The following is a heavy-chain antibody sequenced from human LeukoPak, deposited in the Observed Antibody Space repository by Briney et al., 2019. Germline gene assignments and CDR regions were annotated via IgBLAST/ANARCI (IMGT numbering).Heavy chain of an antibody. D-gene: IGHD1-1*01. V-gene: IGHV3-48*01. J-gene: IGHJ4*02. CDR2: IGTSSTNI. CDR3: AREGDTTGVSGTEFDY. Sequence: GGSLRLSCAVSGFTFSAYCMNWVRQAPGKGLERISYIGTSSTNIYYSDSVKGRFTISRDNARNSLYLQMNSLRAEDTAVYYCAREGDTTGVSGTEFDYWGQGALVTVSS. CDR1: GFTFSAYC.